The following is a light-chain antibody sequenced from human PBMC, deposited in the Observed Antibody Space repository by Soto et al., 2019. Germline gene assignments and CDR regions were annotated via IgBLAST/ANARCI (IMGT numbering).Light chain of an antibody. CDR3: EQYGSSRWT. J-gene: IGKJ1*01. Sequence: EIVLTQSPGTLSLSPGERATLSCRASQSVSSSYLAWYQQNRGQAPRLLIYGASSRAPGIPDRFGGSGSGTGFTLAISRLEPEDFVVYYCEQYGSSRWTFGQGTKVEIK. CDR1: QSVSSSY. V-gene: IGKV3-20*01. CDR2: GAS.